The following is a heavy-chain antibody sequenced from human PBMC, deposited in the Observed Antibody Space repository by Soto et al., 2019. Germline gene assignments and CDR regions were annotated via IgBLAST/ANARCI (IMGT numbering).Heavy chain of an antibody. CDR1: GGSISSGGYY. Sequence: SETLSLTCTVSGGSISSGGYYWSWIRQHPGKGLEWIGYVYYSGSTYYNPSLKSRVTISVDTSKNQFSLKLSSVTAADTAVYYCARVTRFIAAAGQYYFDYWGQGTLVTVSS. V-gene: IGHV4-31*03. D-gene: IGHD6-13*01. CDR2: VYYSGST. CDR3: ARVTRFIAAAGQYYFDY. J-gene: IGHJ4*02.